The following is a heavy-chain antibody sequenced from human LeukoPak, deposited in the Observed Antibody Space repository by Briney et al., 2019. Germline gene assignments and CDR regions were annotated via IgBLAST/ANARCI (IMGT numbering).Heavy chain of an antibody. CDR3: ARRLGYCSSTSCYFDY. Sequence: PSETLSLTXTVSGGSISSSSYYWGWIRQPPGKGLDWIGSIYYSGSTYYNPSLKSRVTISVDTSKNQFSLKLSSVTAADTAVYYCARRLGYCSSTSCYFDYWGQGSLVTVSS. J-gene: IGHJ4*02. CDR1: GGSISSSSYY. D-gene: IGHD2-2*01. V-gene: IGHV4-39*01. CDR2: IYYSGST.